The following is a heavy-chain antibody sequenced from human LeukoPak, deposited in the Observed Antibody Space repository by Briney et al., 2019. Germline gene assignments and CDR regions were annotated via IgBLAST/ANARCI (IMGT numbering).Heavy chain of an antibody. CDR3: ASQDSSSWYGTDC. CDR2: IYTSGST. Sequence: PSQTLSLTCSVSGDSISSTKYYWTWIRQPAGKGLEWIGRIYTSGSTNYNPSLKSRVTISMDTSKNQFSLKLTSVAAADTAVYYCASQDSSSWYGTDCWGQGTLVTVSS. J-gene: IGHJ4*02. V-gene: IGHV4-61*02. CDR1: GDSISSTKYY. D-gene: IGHD6-13*01.